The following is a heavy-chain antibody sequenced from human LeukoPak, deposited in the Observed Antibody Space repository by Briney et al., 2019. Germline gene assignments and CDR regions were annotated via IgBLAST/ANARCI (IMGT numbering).Heavy chain of an antibody. J-gene: IGHJ3*02. D-gene: IGHD3-22*01. CDR3: AKSRRSGYGLRDAFDI. V-gene: IGHV3-9*01. CDR2: ISWNSGSI. CDR1: GFTFDDYA. Sequence: GRSLRLSCAASGFTFDDYAMHWVRQAPGKGLEWVSGISWNSGSIGYADSVKGRFTISRDNAKNSLYLQMNSLRAEDTALYYCAKSRRSGYGLRDAFDIWGQGTMVTVSS.